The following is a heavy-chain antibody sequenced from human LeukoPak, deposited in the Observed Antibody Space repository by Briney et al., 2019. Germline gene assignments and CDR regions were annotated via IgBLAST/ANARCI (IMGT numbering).Heavy chain of an antibody. CDR1: GFPFSSYV. Sequence: GGSLRLSCEASGFPFSSYVMSWVRQAPGKRLEWIAYINHNAEMIFYPDFVKGRFTISRDNAKNSLYLQMNALRDEDTAIYYCARDHDWAFDLWGQGTLVTVSS. D-gene: IGHD3-9*01. V-gene: IGHV3-48*02. J-gene: IGHJ4*02. CDR2: INHNAEMI. CDR3: ARDHDWAFDL.